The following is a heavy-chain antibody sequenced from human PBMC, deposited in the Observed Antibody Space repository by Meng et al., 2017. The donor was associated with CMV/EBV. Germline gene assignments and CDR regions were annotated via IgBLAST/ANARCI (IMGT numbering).Heavy chain of an antibody. CDR3: ARDLYYDSSGYGYFDL. D-gene: IGHD3-22*01. J-gene: IGHJ2*01. V-gene: IGHV4-34*01. CDR1: GGYFSGHY. Sequence: SETLSLTCAVYGGYFSGHYWSWIRQPPGKGLEWIGEINHSGGTSYSPSLKSRVTMSVDTYKKQFSLKLNSVTAAGTAVYYCARDLYYDSSGYGYFDLWGRGTLVTVSS. CDR2: INHSGGT.